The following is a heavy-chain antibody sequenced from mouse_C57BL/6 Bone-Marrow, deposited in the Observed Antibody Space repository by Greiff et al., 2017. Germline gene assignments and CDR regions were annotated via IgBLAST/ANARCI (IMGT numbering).Heavy chain of an antibody. J-gene: IGHJ3*01. CDR3: ARRDYGDEGFAY. D-gene: IGHD2-13*01. CDR1: GYTFTSYW. CDR2: IYPSDSET. V-gene: IGHV1-61*01. Sequence: QVQLQQPGAELVRPGSSVKLSCKASGYTFTSYWMDWVKQRPGQGLQWIGNIYPSDSETHYNQKFKDKATLTVDKSSSTAYMQLSSLTSEDSAVYYCARRDYGDEGFAYGGQGTLVTVSA.